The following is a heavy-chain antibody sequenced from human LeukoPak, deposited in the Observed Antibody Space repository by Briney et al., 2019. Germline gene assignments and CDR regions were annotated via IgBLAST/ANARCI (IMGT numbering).Heavy chain of an antibody. CDR2: VSHSGIT. Sequence: PSETLSLTCTVSGFSISSDYYWGWIRQPPGKGLEWLGSVSHSGITYYNSSLNSRVTISVDTSNNQSSLKVNSVTAADTAVYYCARLVIPWGQGILVTVSS. CDR1: GFSISSDYY. CDR3: ARLVIP. J-gene: IGHJ5*02. V-gene: IGHV4-38-2*02. D-gene: IGHD3-10*01.